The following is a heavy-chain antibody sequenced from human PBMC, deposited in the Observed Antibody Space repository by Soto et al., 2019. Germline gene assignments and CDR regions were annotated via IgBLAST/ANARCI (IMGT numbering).Heavy chain of an antibody. CDR1: GYTFTSYG. CDR2: ISAYNGNT. D-gene: IGHD6-13*01. V-gene: IGHV1-18*01. J-gene: IGHJ4*02. CDR3: ARESSSSCHDY. Sequence: QVQLVQSGAEVKKPGASVKVSCTASGYTFTSYGISWVRQAPVQGLEWMGWISAYNGNTNYAQKLQGRVTMTTDTSTSTVYMELRSLRPDDTAGYCCARESSSSCHDYWCQGTLVTVSS.